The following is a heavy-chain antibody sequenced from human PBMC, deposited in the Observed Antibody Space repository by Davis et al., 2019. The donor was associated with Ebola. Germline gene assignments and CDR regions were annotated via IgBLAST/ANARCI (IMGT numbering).Heavy chain of an antibody. V-gene: IGHV3-9*01. J-gene: IGHJ6*04. CDR2: ISWNSGSI. Sequence: GGSLRLSCVASGFTFDDYAMHWVRQAPGKGLEWVSGISWNSGSIAYADSVKGRFTISRDNAKNSLYLQMNSLRAEDTAFYYCAKGDLGGMDVWGKGTTVSVSS. CDR1: GFTFDDYA. CDR3: AKGDLGGMDV. D-gene: IGHD7-27*01.